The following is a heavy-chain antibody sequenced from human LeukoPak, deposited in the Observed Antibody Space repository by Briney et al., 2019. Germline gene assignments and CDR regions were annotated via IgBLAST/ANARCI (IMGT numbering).Heavy chain of an antibody. CDR3: ARGLYYYDSSGYE. CDR1: GGSISSYY. J-gene: IGHJ1*01. Sequence: SETLSLTCTVSGGSISSYYWSWIRQPPGKGLEWIGYIYYSGSTNYNPSLKSRVTISVDTSKNQFSLKLSSVTAADTAVYYCARGLYYYDSSGYEWGQGTLSPSPQ. V-gene: IGHV4-59*01. D-gene: IGHD3-22*01. CDR2: IYYSGST.